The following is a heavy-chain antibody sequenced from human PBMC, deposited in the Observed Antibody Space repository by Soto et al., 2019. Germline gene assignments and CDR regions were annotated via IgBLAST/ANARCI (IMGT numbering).Heavy chain of an antibody. CDR3: AREIYGDYVLADAFDI. Sequence: GGSLRLSCAASGFTFSSYGMHWVRQAPGKGLEWVAVIWYDGSNKYYADSVKGRFTISRDNSKNTLYLQMNSLRAEDTAVYYCAREIYGDYVLADAFDIWGQGTMVTVSS. J-gene: IGHJ3*02. CDR1: GFTFSSYG. D-gene: IGHD4-17*01. CDR2: IWYDGSNK. V-gene: IGHV3-33*01.